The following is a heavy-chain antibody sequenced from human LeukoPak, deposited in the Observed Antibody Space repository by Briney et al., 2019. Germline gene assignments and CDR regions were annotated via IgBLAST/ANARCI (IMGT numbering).Heavy chain of an antibody. CDR1: TYISSDFG. Sequence: ASVKVSCKASTYISSDFGISWVRQAPGQGLEWMGWISAYNGNTNYAQKLQGRVTMTTDTSTSTAYMELRSLRSDDTAVYYCARVRYPLQKPYYYYYMDVWGKGTTVTVSS. V-gene: IGHV1-18*01. J-gene: IGHJ6*03. CDR3: ARVRYPLQKPYYYYYMDV. D-gene: IGHD4-11*01. CDR2: ISAYNGNT.